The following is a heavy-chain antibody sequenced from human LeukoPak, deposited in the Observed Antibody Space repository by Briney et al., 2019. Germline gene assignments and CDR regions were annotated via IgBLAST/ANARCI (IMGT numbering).Heavy chain of an antibody. D-gene: IGHD1-26*01. V-gene: IGHV3-9*01. J-gene: IGHJ4*02. CDR2: ISWNSGSI. CDR1: GFTFDEYA. CDR3: AKADKWELLRGDFDY. Sequence: GGSLRLSCAASGFTFDEYAMHWVRQAPGKGLEWVSGISWNSGSIGYADSVKGRFTISRDNAKNSLYLQMDSLRAEDTALYYCAKADKWELLRGDFDYWGQGTLVTVSP.